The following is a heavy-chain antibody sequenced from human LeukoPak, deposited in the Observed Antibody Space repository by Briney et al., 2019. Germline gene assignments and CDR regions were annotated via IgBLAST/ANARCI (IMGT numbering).Heavy chain of an antibody. CDR3: AGEAVRVYYFDY. J-gene: IGHJ4*02. D-gene: IGHD6-19*01. Sequence: SETLSLTCTVSGGSISSYYWSWLRQPPGKGLEWIGYIYYSGSTNYNPSLKSRVTISVDTSKNQFSLKLSSVTAADTAVYSCAGEAVRVYYFDYWGQGTLVTVSS. CDR2: IYYSGST. V-gene: IGHV4-59*01. CDR1: GGSISSYY.